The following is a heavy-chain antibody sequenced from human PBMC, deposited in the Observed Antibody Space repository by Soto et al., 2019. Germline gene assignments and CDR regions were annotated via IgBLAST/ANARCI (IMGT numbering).Heavy chain of an antibody. V-gene: IGHV3-66*01. CDR2: TYPGGTT. CDR3: AKEMRTTAARDAFDI. CDR1: GFTVSNNF. Sequence: EVQLVESGGDLVQPGGSLRLSCAASGFTVSNNFMSWVRQAPGKGLEWVSVTYPGGTTYYADSVKGRFAISRDNSKNTLYLQMSSLRAEDTAVYYCAKEMRTTAARDAFDIWGQGTRVTVSS. D-gene: IGHD1-1*01. J-gene: IGHJ3*02.